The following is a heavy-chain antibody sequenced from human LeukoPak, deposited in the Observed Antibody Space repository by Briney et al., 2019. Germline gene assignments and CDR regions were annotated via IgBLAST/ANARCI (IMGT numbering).Heavy chain of an antibody. D-gene: IGHD2-2*01. V-gene: IGHV3-48*01. CDR1: GFTFSSYS. CDR2: ISSTSSTI. CDR3: STNLGYCSSTSCYGYYYYMDV. Sequence: GGSLRLSCGASGFTFSSYSMNWVRQAPGKGVEWVSYISSTSSTIYYADSVKGRFTISRDNSKNTLYLQMNSLRAEDTAVYYCSTNLGYCSSTSCYGYYYYMDVWGKGTTVTVSS. J-gene: IGHJ6*03.